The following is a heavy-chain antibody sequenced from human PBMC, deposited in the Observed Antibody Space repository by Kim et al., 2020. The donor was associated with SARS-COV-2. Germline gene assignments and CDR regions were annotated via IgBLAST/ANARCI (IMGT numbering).Heavy chain of an antibody. Sequence: ADSRKGRFTISRDNSKNPLYLKMNSLRAEDTAVYYCAKDLLLIYYYGMDVWGQGTTVTVSS. V-gene: IGHV3-30*02. D-gene: IGHD3-16*01. CDR3: AKDLLLIYYYGMDV. J-gene: IGHJ6*02.